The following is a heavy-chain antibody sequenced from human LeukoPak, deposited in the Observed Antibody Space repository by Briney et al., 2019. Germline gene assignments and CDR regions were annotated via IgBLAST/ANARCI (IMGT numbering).Heavy chain of an antibody. V-gene: IGHV3-23*01. CDR3: AKGGHYSCFDP. CDR2: ISGFGENT. J-gene: IGHJ5*02. D-gene: IGHD1-26*01. CDR1: GFTFSDYY. Sequence: PGGSLRLSCAASGFTFSDYYMSWIRQAPGKGLEWVSTISGFGENTYYADSVKGRFTISRDNFKSALFLQMNSLRAEDTAVYYCAKGGHYSCFDPWGQGTLVIVSS.